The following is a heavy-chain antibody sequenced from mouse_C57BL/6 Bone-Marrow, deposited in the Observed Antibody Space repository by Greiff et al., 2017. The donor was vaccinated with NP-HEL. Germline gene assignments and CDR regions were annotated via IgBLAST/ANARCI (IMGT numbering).Heavy chain of an antibody. D-gene: IGHD1-1*01. Sequence: EVKVEESGGGLVQPGGSLSISCAASGFTFTDYYMSWVRQPPGKALEWLGFIRNKANGYTTEYSSSVKGRFTISRDTSQTILYLQMNALRAEACPTYSCARSSYYGSSRYYFDYWGQGTTLTVSS. CDR1: GFTFTDYY. J-gene: IGHJ2*01. CDR3: ARSSYYGSSRYYFDY. V-gene: IGHV7-3*01. CDR2: IRNKANGYTT.